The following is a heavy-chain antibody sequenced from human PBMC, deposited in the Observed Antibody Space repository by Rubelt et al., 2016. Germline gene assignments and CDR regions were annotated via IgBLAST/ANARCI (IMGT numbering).Heavy chain of an antibody. Sequence: QLQLQESGPGLVKPPETLSLTCTVSGGSISSSSHYWGWIRQPSGKGLEWIGTIYYSGNTSYSPSLKSRVTISVDTSKNQFSLKLSSVTAADTAVYYCARLFRQTDYVDYWGLGTLVTVSS. CDR2: IYYSGNT. J-gene: IGHJ4*02. CDR3: ARLFRQTDYVDY. V-gene: IGHV4-39*01. CDR1: GGSISSSSHY. D-gene: IGHD4/OR15-4a*01.